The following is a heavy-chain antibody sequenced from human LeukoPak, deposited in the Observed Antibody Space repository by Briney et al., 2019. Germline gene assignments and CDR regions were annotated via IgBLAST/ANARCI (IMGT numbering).Heavy chain of an antibody. CDR1: RFTFSNYW. D-gene: IGHD2-21*02. CDR2: INQDGSKK. CDR3: AKWGPHCVGDYCPALDS. J-gene: IGHJ4*02. Sequence: GGSLRLSCVASRFTFSNYWMSWVRQAPGKGLEWVANINQDGSKKVYADSMKGRFTISRDNAKESLYLQLNSLRADNTAVYYCAKWGPHCVGDYCPALDSWGQGTLVTVSS. V-gene: IGHV3-7*01.